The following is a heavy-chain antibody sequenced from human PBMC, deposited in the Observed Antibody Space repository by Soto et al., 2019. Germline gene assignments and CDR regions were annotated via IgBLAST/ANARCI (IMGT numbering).Heavy chain of an antibody. CDR3: AKHTAQYYHYYYMDV. Sequence: PGGSLRLSCAASGFTFGSYAMSWVRQAPGKGLEWVSAISGSGGSTYHADSVKGRFTISRDNSKNTLYLQINSLRTEDTAVYYCAKHTAQYYHYYYMDVWGRGTTVTDSS. CDR2: ISGSGGST. V-gene: IGHV3-23*01. J-gene: IGHJ6*03. CDR1: GFTFGSYA. D-gene: IGHD2-2*02.